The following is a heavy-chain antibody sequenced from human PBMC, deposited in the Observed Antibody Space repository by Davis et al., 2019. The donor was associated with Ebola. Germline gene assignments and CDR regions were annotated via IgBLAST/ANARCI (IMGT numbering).Heavy chain of an antibody. D-gene: IGHD6-19*01. CDR3: ARGCYSSGWYRYGMDV. Sequence: PSETLSLTCAVYGGSFSGYYWSWIRQPPGKGLEWIGEINHSGSTNYNPSLKSRVTISVDTSKNQFSLKLSSVTAADTAVYYCARGCYSSGWYRYGMDVWGQGTTVTVSS. J-gene: IGHJ6*02. V-gene: IGHV4-34*01. CDR1: GGSFSGYY. CDR2: INHSGST.